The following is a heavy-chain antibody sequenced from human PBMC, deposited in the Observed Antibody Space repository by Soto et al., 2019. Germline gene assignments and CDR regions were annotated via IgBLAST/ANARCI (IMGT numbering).Heavy chain of an antibody. CDR2: IYHNGRA. V-gene: IGHV4-30-2*01. D-gene: IGHD5-12*01. CDR3: VRDRGYGTLVS. CDR1: GGSITSDS. J-gene: IGHJ5*02. Sequence: QLQLQESGSGLVKPSQTLSLTCAVSGGSITSDSWSWIRQPPGKGLEWIGYIYHNGRAFDNSSLTDRAPMAVDKSKNQLSVSRRSVTAADTAVYYCVRDRGYGTLVSWGQGTVVTVSS.